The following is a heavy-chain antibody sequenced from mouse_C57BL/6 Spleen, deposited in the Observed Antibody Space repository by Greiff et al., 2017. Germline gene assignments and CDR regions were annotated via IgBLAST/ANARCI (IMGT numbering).Heavy chain of an antibody. Sequence: VQLQQSGAELVRPGTSVKVSCKASGYAFTNYLIEWVKQRPGQGLAWIGVINPGSGGTNYNEKFKGKATLTADKSSSTAYMQLSSLTSEDSAVYFCARSDYGSSPEDYWGQGTTLTVSS. CDR2: INPGSGGT. CDR3: ARSDYGSSPEDY. V-gene: IGHV1-54*01. CDR1: GYAFTNYL. J-gene: IGHJ2*01. D-gene: IGHD1-1*01.